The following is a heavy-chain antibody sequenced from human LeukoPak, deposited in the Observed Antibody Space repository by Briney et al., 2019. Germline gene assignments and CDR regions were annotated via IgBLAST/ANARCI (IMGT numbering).Heavy chain of an antibody. V-gene: IGHV3-7*01. Sequence: GGSLRLSCAASGISVSNDYMTWVRQAPGKGLEWVANIKQDGSEKYYVDSVKGRFTISRDNANNSLSLQMNSLRVEDTAVYYCARGRTMDVWGQGTTVTVSS. CDR2: IKQDGSEK. J-gene: IGHJ6*02. CDR3: ARGRTMDV. CDR1: GISVSNDY.